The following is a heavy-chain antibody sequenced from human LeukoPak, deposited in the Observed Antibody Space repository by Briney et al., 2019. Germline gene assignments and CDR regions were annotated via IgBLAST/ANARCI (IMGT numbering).Heavy chain of an antibody. CDR2: INSDGINT. Sequence: PGGSLRLSCAASGFTFSNYWMHWVRQAPGKGLVWVSRINSDGINTSYADSVKGRFTISRDNAKNTLYLQMNSLRAEDTAVYYCAKLLYYYDSSQPYWGQGTLVTVSS. J-gene: IGHJ4*02. D-gene: IGHD3-22*01. CDR3: AKLLYYYDSSQPY. CDR1: GFTFSNYW. V-gene: IGHV3-74*01.